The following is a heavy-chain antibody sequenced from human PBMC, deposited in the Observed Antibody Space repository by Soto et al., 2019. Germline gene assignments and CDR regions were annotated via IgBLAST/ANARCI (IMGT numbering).Heavy chain of an antibody. CDR2: ISGSGGSK. D-gene: IGHD6-13*01. CDR1: GFTFSSYA. CDR3: AYSSTPFDY. Sequence: GGSLRLSCAASGFTFSSYAMSWVRQAPGKGLKWGSAISGSGGSKYYADSVKSRITISRNNSKNTQNLKKNNLRAEDTAVYYCAYSSTPFDYWGQGTLVTVSS. V-gene: IGHV3-23*01. J-gene: IGHJ4*02.